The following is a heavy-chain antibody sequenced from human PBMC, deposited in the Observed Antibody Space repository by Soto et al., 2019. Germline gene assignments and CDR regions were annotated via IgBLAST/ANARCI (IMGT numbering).Heavy chain of an antibody. CDR2: FFIGGNT. V-gene: IGHV4-39*01. CDR3: ARAKTYFDY. Sequence: PSETLSLTCTVSGGSISSSTYYWGWMRQPPGKGLEWIASFFIGGNTYYNPSLKSRVTISVDTSKNQFSLKLSSVTAADTAVYYCARAKTYFDYWGQGTLVTVSS. CDR1: GGSISSSTYY. J-gene: IGHJ4*02.